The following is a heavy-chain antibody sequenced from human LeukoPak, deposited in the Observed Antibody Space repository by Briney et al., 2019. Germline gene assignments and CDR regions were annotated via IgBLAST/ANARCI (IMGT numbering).Heavy chain of an antibody. J-gene: IGHJ6*03. Sequence: SQTLSLTCAISGDSVSSNSATWNWIRQSPSRGLGWLGRTYYRSKWYSDYAVSVKSRITINPDTSKNQFSLQLNSVTPEDTAVYYCARGLVPEGRHYYYYMDVWGKGTTVTVSS. CDR1: GDSVSSNSAT. CDR3: ARGLVPEGRHYYYYMDV. V-gene: IGHV6-1*01. CDR2: TYYRSKWYS. D-gene: IGHD3-9*01.